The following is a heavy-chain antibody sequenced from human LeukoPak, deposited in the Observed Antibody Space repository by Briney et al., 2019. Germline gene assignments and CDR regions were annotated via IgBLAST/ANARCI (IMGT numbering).Heavy chain of an antibody. CDR1: GGSISSSSYY. Sequence: SETLSLTCTVSGGSISSSSYYWGWIRQPPGKGLEWIGSIYYSGSTYYNPSLKSRVTISVDTSKNQFSLKLSSVTAADTAVYYCASFTRRRGNSGPPFFDYWGQGTLVTVSS. V-gene: IGHV4-39*07. CDR3: ASFTRRRGNSGPPFFDY. CDR2: IYYSGST. D-gene: IGHD4-23*01. J-gene: IGHJ4*02.